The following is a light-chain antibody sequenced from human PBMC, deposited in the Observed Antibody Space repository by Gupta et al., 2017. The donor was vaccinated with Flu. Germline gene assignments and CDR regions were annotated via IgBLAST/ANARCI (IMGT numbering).Light chain of an antibody. CDR2: YVT. CDR3: SSCTSTSTLL. CDR1: IIDIGSYIY. J-gene: IGLJ2*01. Sequence: SALPQPASVSGSPGQSIITSYSETIIDIGSYIYLSGYQQHPVQALKLLIDYVTNPPSGVSNRFSGTKAGDTASLTIAGLQAEDEADYYCSSCTSTSTLLFGGGTKLTVL. V-gene: IGLV2-14*01.